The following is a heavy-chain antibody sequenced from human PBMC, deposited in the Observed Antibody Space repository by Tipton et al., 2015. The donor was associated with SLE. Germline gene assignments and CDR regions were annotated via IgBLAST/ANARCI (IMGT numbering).Heavy chain of an antibody. CDR1: GFTFSSYG. Sequence: SLRLSCAASGFTFSSYGMHWVRQAPGKAQEWVTVIWYDGSNKYYADSVKGRFTISRDNSKNTLYLQMNSLRAEETAMYYCAKEGGIAVAGRGWYFDLWSRGSLVTISS. J-gene: IGHJ2*01. CDR2: IWYDGSNK. CDR3: AKEGGIAVAGRGWYFDL. V-gene: IGHV3-30*18. D-gene: IGHD6-19*01.